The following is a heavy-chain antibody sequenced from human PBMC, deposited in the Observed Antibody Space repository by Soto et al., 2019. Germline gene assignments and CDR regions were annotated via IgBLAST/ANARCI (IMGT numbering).Heavy chain of an antibody. CDR2: VNPSGGST. CDR3: ARGSRFDP. V-gene: IGHV1-46*01. Sequence: GASVKVSCKASGYLFTAYSMHWVRLAPGQGLEWMGVVNPSGGSTKYAQNFQGRVTMTRDTSTTTIYMELSSLRSDDTAIYYCARGSRFDPWGQGTLVTVSS. D-gene: IGHD1-26*01. J-gene: IGHJ5*02. CDR1: GYLFTAYS.